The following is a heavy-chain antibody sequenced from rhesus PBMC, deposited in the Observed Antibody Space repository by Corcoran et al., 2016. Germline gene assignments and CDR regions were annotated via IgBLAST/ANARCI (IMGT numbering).Heavy chain of an antibody. Sequence: QVQLQESGPGLVKPSETLSLTCAVSGGSISSNYWNWIRKSPGKGLEWIGSIYCGSGTPSYNPALKSRVTISTDTSKNQFYLKLSSVTAADTAVYYCARDQPNYRGFDYWGQGVLVTVSS. J-gene: IGHJ4*01. CDR3: ARDQPNYRGFDY. CDR1: GGSISSNY. D-gene: IGHD3-16*01. CDR2: IYCGSGTP. V-gene: IGHV4-147*01.